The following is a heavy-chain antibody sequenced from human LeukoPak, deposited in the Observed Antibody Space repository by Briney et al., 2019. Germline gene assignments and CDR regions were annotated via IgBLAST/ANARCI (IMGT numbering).Heavy chain of an antibody. D-gene: IGHD1-1*01. CDR2: MNPNSGNT. V-gene: IGHV1-8*01. CDR3: ARVRPKGRGSNRYYYHYYYMDV. J-gene: IGHJ6*03. CDR1: GYTFTSYD. Sequence: ASVKVSCKASGYTFTSYDINWVRQATGQGLEWMGWMNPNSGNTGYAQKFQGRVTMTRNTSISTAYMELSSLRSEYTAVYYCARVRPKGRGSNRYYYHYYYMDVWGKGTTVTVSS.